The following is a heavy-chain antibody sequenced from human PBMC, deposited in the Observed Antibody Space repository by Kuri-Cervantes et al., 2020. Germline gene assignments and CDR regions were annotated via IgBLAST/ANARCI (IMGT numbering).Heavy chain of an antibody. V-gene: IGHV3-30*18. J-gene: IGHJ3*02. Sequence: GGSLRLSCAASGFTFSSYGMHWVRQAPGKGLEWVAVISYDGSNKYYADSVKGRFTISRDNSKNTLYLQMNSLRAEDTAVFYRAKVQVGVTLWDAFDIWGQGTMVTVSS. CDR1: GFTFSSYG. CDR3: AKVQVGVTLWDAFDI. CDR2: ISYDGSNK. D-gene: IGHD1-26*01.